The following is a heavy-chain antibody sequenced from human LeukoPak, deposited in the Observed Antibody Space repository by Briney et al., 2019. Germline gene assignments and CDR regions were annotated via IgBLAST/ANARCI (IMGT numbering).Heavy chain of an antibody. CDR2: IYYSGST. CDR1: GGSISSYY. J-gene: IGHJ5*02. CDR3: ARVWANYYDSSGSLQPPTFGFDP. Sequence: SETLSLTCTVSGGSISSYYWSWIRQPPGKGLEWIGYIYYSGSTNYNPSLKSRVTISVDTSKNQFSLKLSSVAAADTAVYYCARVWANYYDSSGSLQPPTFGFDPWGQGTLVTVSS. D-gene: IGHD3-22*01. V-gene: IGHV4-59*01.